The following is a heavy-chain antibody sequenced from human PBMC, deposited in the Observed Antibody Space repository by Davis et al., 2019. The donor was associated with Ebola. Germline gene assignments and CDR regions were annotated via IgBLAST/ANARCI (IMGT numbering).Heavy chain of an antibody. V-gene: IGHV3-30*02. CDR1: GFTFSSYG. CDR2: IWYDGSNT. CDR3: AKVDNYIAVADYYYYYYGMDV. D-gene: IGHD6-19*01. Sequence: GESLKISCAASGFTFSSYGMHWVRQAPGKGLEWVAVIWYDGSNTYYADSVKGRFTISRDNSKNTLYLQMNSLRAEDTAVYYCAKVDNYIAVADYYYYYYGMDVWGQGTTVTVSS. J-gene: IGHJ6*02.